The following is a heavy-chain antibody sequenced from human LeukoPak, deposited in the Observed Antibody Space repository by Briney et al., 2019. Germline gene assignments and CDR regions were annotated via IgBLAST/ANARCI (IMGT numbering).Heavy chain of an antibody. D-gene: IGHD1-26*01. CDR2: IYTSGST. CDR1: GGSISSGSYY. J-gene: IGHJ4*02. V-gene: IGHV4-61*02. Sequence: SQTLSLTCTVSGGSISSGSYYWSWIRQPAGKGLEWIGRIYTSGSTNYNPSLKSRVTISVDTSKNQFSLKLSSVTAADTAVYYCARGWSGSYGYWGQGTLVTVSS. CDR3: ARGWSGSYGY.